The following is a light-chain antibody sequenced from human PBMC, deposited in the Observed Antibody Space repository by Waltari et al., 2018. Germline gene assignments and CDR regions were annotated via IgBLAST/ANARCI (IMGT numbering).Light chain of an antibody. J-gene: IGKJ2*01. CDR2: DAS. V-gene: IGKV3-15*01. CDR1: ETIKTN. Sequence: EIVVTQSPATLSVSPGEGATLSCRARETIKTNVAWYQQKPGQAPRLLIYDASTRATGIPARFSGSGSGTEFTLTISSLQSEDFAIYFCQQYNEWPPISTFGQGINLEIK. CDR3: QQYNEWPPIST.